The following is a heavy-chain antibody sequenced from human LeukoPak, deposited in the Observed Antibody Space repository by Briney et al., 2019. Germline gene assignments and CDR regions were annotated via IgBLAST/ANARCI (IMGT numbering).Heavy chain of an antibody. Sequence: GGSLRLSCAASGFTFSSYAMSWVRQAPGKGLEWVSSISSSSSYIYYADSVKGRFTISRDNAKNSLYLQMNSLRAEDTAVYYCAREPSRMYSSSWYNWFDPWGQGTLVTVSS. CDR3: AREPSRMYSSSWYNWFDP. V-gene: IGHV3-21*01. J-gene: IGHJ5*02. CDR1: GFTFSSYA. D-gene: IGHD6-13*01. CDR2: ISSSSSYI.